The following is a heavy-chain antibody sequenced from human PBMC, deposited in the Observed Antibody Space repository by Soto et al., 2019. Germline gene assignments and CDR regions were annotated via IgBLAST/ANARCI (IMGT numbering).Heavy chain of an antibody. Sequence: GGSLRLSCAASGFTFRSFTMNWPRQAPGKGLEWVSTISSNSAYIYYTDALRGRFTISRDNAKNSLHLQMNSLRAEDTAVYYCTRDASRDSSARGWFDPWGPGTLVTVSS. CDR2: ISSNSAYI. CDR3: TRDASRDSSARGWFDP. CDR1: GFTFRSFT. J-gene: IGHJ5*02. D-gene: IGHD6-13*01. V-gene: IGHV3-21*01.